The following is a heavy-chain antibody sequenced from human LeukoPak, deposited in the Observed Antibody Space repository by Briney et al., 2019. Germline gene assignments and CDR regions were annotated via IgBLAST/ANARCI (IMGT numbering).Heavy chain of an antibody. V-gene: IGHV3-23*01. CDR3: AKGGHYSFFDF. Sequence: GGSLRVSCAASGLTFRNYAMTWVRQAPGKGLEWVSTISGNGGETFYADSVKGRFTISRDNSKNTLALQMNSLRAEGTAVYYCAKGGHYSFFDFWGQGTLVTVSS. CDR2: ISGNGGET. J-gene: IGHJ4*02. CDR1: GLTFRNYA. D-gene: IGHD3-22*01.